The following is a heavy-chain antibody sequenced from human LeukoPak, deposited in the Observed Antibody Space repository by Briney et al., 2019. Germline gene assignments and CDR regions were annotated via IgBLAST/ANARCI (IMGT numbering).Heavy chain of an antibody. J-gene: IGHJ4*02. D-gene: IGHD3-16*01. V-gene: IGHV3-48*04. CDR1: GFSFSNFG. Sequence: GGSLRPSCAASGFSFSNFGINWVRQAPGKGLEWVAYISSSSSTINYADSVKGRFTISRDNAKNSLYLQMNSLRAEDTAVYYCARGGKQTFDYWGQGTLVTVSS. CDR3: ARGGKQTFDY. CDR2: ISSSSSTI.